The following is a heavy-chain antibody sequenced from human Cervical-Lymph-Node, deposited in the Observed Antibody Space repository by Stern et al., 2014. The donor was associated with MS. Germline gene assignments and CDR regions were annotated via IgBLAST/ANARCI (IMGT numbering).Heavy chain of an antibody. D-gene: IGHD3-16*01. CDR1: GGSFKTHA. J-gene: IGHJ4*02. Sequence: VQLVESGPEVKKPGSSVKVSCKASGGSFKTHAITWVRQAPGQGPEWMGGTIPMFASTNSAQRFQGRVTITADESTNTAYMEMRSLRTEDTAVYYCARDRNGEGVMAYWGQGTLVTVSS. V-gene: IGHV1-69*01. CDR3: ARDRNGEGVMAY. CDR2: TIPMFAST.